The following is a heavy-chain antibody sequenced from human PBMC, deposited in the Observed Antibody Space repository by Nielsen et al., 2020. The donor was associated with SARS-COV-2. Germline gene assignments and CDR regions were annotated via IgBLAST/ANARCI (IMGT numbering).Heavy chain of an antibody. Sequence: ASVKVSCKASGYTFTGYYMHWVRQAPGQGLEWMGRINPNSGGTNYAQKFQGRVTMTRDTSISTAYMDLSRLRSDDTAVYYCARGPGYGDHPRYWGQGTLVTVSS. CDR1: GYTFTGYY. D-gene: IGHD4-17*01. J-gene: IGHJ4*02. CDR3: ARGPGYGDHPRY. V-gene: IGHV1-2*06. CDR2: INPNSGGT.